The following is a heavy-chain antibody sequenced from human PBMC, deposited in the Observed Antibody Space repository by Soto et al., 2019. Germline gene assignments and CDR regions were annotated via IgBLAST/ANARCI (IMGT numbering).Heavy chain of an antibody. CDR1: GDSVSSNSAA. J-gene: IGHJ6*02. CDR3: AMGYGLDV. Sequence: SQTLSLTFAISGDSVSSNSAAWNWIRQSPSRGLEWLGRTYYRSKWYYDYAVSVKSRININPDTSKNQYSLHLNSVTPEDTAVYYCAMGYGLDVWGQGTTVTVSS. CDR2: TYYRSKWYY. V-gene: IGHV6-1*01. D-gene: IGHD3-16*01.